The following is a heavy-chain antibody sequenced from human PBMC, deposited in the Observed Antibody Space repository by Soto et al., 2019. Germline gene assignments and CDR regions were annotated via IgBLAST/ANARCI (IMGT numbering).Heavy chain of an antibody. D-gene: IGHD3-10*01. Sequence: SETLSLTCTVSGGSISSGDYYWSWIRQPPGKGLEWIGSIYYSGSPYYNPSLKSRVTISVDTSKNQFSLKLSSVTAADTAVYYCASRKSSPYFDYWAQGTLVTVSS. CDR3: ASRKSSPYFDY. CDR2: IYYSGSP. CDR1: GGSISSGDYY. V-gene: IGHV4-30-4*01. J-gene: IGHJ4*02.